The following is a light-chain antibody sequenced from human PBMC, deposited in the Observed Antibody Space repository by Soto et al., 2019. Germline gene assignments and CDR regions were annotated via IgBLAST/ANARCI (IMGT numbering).Light chain of an antibody. Sequence: QSVRTEPASVSGYPGEAITSSCTGSSDDIGTYEYISWHQHHPGKAPKLIIFGVYDRPSGVSDRFSGSKSGNTASLTIFGLQLEDEAVYYCSSYTSGSTLPWVFGTGTNATVL. CDR3: SSYTSGSTLPWV. J-gene: IGLJ1*01. V-gene: IGLV2-14*01. CDR2: GVY. CDR1: SDDIGTYEY.